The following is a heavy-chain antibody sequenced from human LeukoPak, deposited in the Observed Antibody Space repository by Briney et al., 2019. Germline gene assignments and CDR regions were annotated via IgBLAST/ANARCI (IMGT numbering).Heavy chain of an antibody. J-gene: IGHJ4*02. CDR1: GGTFSGYY. CDR2: INHSGST. Sequence: PSETLSLTCAVNGGTFSGYYWSWIRQPPGKGLEWIGEINHSGSTNYNPSLKSRVTISVDTSKNQFSLKLSSVTAADTAVYYCARGGYYDYVWGSYRFAYWGQGTLVTVSS. V-gene: IGHV4-34*01. CDR3: ARGGYYDYVWGSYRFAY. D-gene: IGHD3-16*02.